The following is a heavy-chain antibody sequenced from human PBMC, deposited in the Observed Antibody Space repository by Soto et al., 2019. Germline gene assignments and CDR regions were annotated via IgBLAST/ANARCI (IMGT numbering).Heavy chain of an antibody. Sequence: SETLSLTCTVSGGSISSSSYYWGWIRQPPGKGLEWIGSIYYSGSTYYNPSLKSRVTISVDTSKNQFSLKLSSVTAADTAVYYCERNSNYRGYSSGQGYYYGMDVWGQGTTVTVSS. CDR1: GGSISSSSYY. CDR2: IYYSGST. J-gene: IGHJ6*02. V-gene: IGHV4-39*01. D-gene: IGHD5-18*01. CDR3: ERNSNYRGYSSGQGYYYGMDV.